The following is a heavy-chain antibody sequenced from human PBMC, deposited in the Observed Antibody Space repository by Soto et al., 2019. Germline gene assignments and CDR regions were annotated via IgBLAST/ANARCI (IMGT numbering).Heavy chain of an antibody. CDR2: IYWDDTK. CDR3: IRYHYNDRSFDS. CDR1: GFSFTTSGAT. Sequence: QITLRESGPTLVKPTQTLPLTCTFSGFSFTTSGATVGWIRQPPGKALEWLALIYWDDTKRYSPSLTSRLTITKDTSKNQVVLTMANMDPVDTATYYGIRYHYNDRSFDSWGQGILVTVSS. J-gene: IGHJ4*02. V-gene: IGHV2-5*02. D-gene: IGHD3-22*01.